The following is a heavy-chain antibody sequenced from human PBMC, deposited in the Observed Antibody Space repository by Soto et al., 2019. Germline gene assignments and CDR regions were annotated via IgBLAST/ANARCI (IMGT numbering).Heavy chain of an antibody. Sequence: GESLKISCQASGYNFATYWIMWVRQVPGKGLEWMGIIYPRDSDTRYSPSVQGRVTMSVDTSISIAYLQWSSLRASDTAIYYCARHDVETASDYWGQGTLVTVSS. J-gene: IGHJ4*02. V-gene: IGHV5-51*01. D-gene: IGHD5-18*01. CDR2: IYPRDSDT. CDR3: ARHDVETASDY. CDR1: GYNFATYW.